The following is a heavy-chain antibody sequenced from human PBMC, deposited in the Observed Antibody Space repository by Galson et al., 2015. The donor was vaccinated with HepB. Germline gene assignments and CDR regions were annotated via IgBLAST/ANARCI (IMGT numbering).Heavy chain of an antibody. D-gene: IGHD1-14*01. J-gene: IGHJ4*02. CDR2: ISAYNGNT. CDR3: ARARYNLPPPDY. V-gene: IGHV1-18*04. Sequence: SCKASGYTFTTYCSTWVRQAPGQGLEWMGWISAYNGNTNYTLKFQGIVTITTDTSTSTVYMEVRSLRTEDTAVYYCARARYNLPPPDYWGQGTLVTVSS. CDR1: GYTFTTYC.